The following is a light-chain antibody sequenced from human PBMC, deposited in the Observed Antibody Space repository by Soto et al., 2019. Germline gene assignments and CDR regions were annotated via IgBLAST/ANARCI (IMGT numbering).Light chain of an antibody. J-gene: IGLJ1*01. CDR3: QTWGTGIQV. Sequence: QLVLTQSPSASASLGASVKLTCTLSSVRTSYAIAWHQQQPEKGPRYLMRLNSDGSHSRGDGIPDRFSGSSSGAERYLTISSLQSEDEADYYCQTWGTGIQVFGTGTKLTVL. V-gene: IGLV4-69*01. CDR1: SVRTSYA. CDR2: LNSDGSH.